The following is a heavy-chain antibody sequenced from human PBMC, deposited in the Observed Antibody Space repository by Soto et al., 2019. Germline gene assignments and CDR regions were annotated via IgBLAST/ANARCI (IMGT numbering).Heavy chain of an antibody. Sequence: IQLLQSGAEVKKPGASEKVSCKTSGYTFTNYDIGWVRQAPGQGLEWMGWISAYNGDTKYAQNVQDRVTLTTDTSTSTAYMDLRSLRSDDTAVYYCARASSGPDYWGQGTLVTVSS. CDR1: GYTFTNYD. CDR2: ISAYNGDT. CDR3: ARASSGPDY. J-gene: IGHJ4*02. D-gene: IGHD6-19*01. V-gene: IGHV1-18*01.